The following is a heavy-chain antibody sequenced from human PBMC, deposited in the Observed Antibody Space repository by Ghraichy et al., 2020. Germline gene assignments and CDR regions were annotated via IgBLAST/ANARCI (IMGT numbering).Heavy chain of an antibody. J-gene: IGHJ6*02. CDR1: GYTFTSYA. D-gene: IGHD6-13*01. V-gene: IGHV7-4-1*02. CDR2: INTNTGNP. CDR3: ARDGVRSSSWYTLGYYGMDV. Sequence: ASVKVSCKASGYTFTSYAMNWVRQAPGQGLEWMGWINTNTGNPTYAQGFTGRFVFSLDTSVSTAYLQISSLKAEDTAVYYCARDGVRSSSWYTLGYYGMDVWGQGTTVTVSS.